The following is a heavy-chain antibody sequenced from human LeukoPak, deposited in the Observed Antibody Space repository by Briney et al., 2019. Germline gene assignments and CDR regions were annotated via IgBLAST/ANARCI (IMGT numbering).Heavy chain of an antibody. J-gene: IGHJ4*02. CDR1: GFSFSNYW. V-gene: IGHV3-7*01. CDR2: IKKDGSER. Sequence: GGSLRLSCAASGFSFSNYWMSWVRQAPGKGLEWVADIKKDGSERYYVDSLKGRFTISRDNAKNSLYLQMNSLRAEDTAVYYCAGKYKYYYDSSGYPFWGQGTLVTVSS. CDR3: AGKYKYYYDSSGYPF. D-gene: IGHD3-22*01.